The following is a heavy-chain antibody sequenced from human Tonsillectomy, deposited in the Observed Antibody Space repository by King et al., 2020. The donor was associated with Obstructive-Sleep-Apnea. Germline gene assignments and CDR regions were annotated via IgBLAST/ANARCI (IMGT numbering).Heavy chain of an antibody. CDR2: ISYDGSNK. V-gene: IGHV3-30*04. CDR3: ARAGGYAWGDYFDY. D-gene: IGHD3-16*01. Sequence: VQLVESWGGVVQPGRSLRLSCAASGFIFSSYAMHWVRQAPGKGLEWVAVISYDGSNKYCADSVKGRFTISRDNSKNTLYLQMNSLRAEDTAVYYCARAGGYAWGDYFDYWGQGTLVTVSS. CDR1: GFIFSSYA. J-gene: IGHJ4*02.